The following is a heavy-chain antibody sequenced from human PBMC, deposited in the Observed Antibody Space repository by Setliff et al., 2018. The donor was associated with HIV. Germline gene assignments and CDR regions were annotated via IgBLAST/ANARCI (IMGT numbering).Heavy chain of an antibody. CDR3: ASSYPNYNYGNYDFWSGYYHDDAFDI. CDR2: ISYDGNKK. J-gene: IGHJ3*02. D-gene: IGHD3-3*01. Sequence: GGSLRLSCAASGITFSRYAMHWVRQAPGKGLEWVAFISYDGNKKYYADSVKGRFTISRDNSKNTLYLQMDSLRTEDTAVYYCASSYPNYNYGNYDFWSGYYHDDAFDIWGQGTMVTVSS. CDR1: GITFSRYA. V-gene: IGHV3-30*04.